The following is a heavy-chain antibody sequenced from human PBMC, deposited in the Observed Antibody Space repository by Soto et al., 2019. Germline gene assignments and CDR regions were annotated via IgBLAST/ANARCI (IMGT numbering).Heavy chain of an antibody. CDR1: GYTFTSYE. Sequence: QVQLVQSGAEVKKPGASVKVSCKASGYTFTSYEINWVRQATGQGLEWMGWMNPNSGDTGYEQKFQGRVTLTRNTSIRTAYMELSSLRSEDTAVYYCARGELLWFGELLRWGQGTLVTVSS. CDR2: MNPNSGDT. CDR3: ARGELLWFGELLR. D-gene: IGHD3-10*01. J-gene: IGHJ4*02. V-gene: IGHV1-8*01.